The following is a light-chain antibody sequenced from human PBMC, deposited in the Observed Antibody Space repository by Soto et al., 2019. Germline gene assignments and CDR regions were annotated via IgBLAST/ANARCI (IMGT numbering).Light chain of an antibody. Sequence: SYELTQPPSVSMAPGKTARITCGGNNIGSKSVHWYQQKPGQAPVLVIYYDTDRPSGIPERFSGSNSGNTATLTISRVEAGDEADYYCQVWDNSSGHVGFGGGTKLTVL. CDR3: QVWDNSSGHVG. J-gene: IGLJ2*01. CDR1: NIGSKS. V-gene: IGLV3-21*04. CDR2: YDT.